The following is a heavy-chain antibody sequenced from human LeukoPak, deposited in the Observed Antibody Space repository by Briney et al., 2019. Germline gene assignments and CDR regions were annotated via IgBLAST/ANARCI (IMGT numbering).Heavy chain of an antibody. CDR1: GYTFTGYY. V-gene: IGHV1-2*02. CDR2: INPNSGGT. CDR3: ASRGTGWDYYYYGMDV. J-gene: IGHJ6*02. D-gene: IGHD6-19*01. Sequence: ASVKVSCKASGYTFTGYYMHWVRQAPGQGLEWMGWINPNSGGTNYAQKFQGRVTMTRDTSISTAYMELSGLGSDDTAVYYCASRGTGWDYYYYGMDVWGQGTAVTVSS.